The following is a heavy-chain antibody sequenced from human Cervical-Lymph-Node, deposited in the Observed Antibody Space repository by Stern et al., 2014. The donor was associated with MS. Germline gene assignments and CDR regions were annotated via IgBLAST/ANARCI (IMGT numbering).Heavy chain of an antibody. V-gene: IGHV3-53*01. CDR2: IYSGGST. J-gene: IGHJ4*02. Sequence: EVQLVESGGGLIQPGGSLRLSCAVSGYSVSTNYMSWIRQAPGKGLEWVAVIYSGGSTYHADSVRGRFTISRDNVRNTLSLQMDSLRAEDTAVYYCARDYYDSRGYSHWGQGTLVTVSS. CDR3: ARDYYDSRGYSH. D-gene: IGHD3-22*01. CDR1: GYSVSTNY.